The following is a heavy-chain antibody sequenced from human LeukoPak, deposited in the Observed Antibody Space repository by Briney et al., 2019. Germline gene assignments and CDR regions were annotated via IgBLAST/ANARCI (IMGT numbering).Heavy chain of an antibody. Sequence: SVKVSCKASGYTFTSYYMHWVRQAPGQGLEWMGGIIPIFGTANYAQKFQGRVTITTDESTSTAYMELSSLRSEDTAVYYCARVLAHTTDWGQGTPVTVSS. CDR1: GYTFTSYY. CDR3: ARVLAHTTD. V-gene: IGHV1-69*05. J-gene: IGHJ4*02. CDR2: IIPIFGTA. D-gene: IGHD1-1*01.